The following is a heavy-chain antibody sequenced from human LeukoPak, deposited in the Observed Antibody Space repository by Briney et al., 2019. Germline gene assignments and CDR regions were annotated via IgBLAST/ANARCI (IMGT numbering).Heavy chain of an antibody. D-gene: IGHD2-2*01. V-gene: IGHV4-34*01. CDR2: INHSGST. J-gene: IGHJ4*02. CDR1: GGSFSGYY. Sequence: PSETLSLTCAVYGGSFSGYYWSWMRQLPGKGLEWIGEINHSGSTNYNPSLKSRVTISVDTSKNQFSLKLSSVTAADTAVYYCARGPAGFDYWGQGTLVTVSS. CDR3: ARGPAGFDY.